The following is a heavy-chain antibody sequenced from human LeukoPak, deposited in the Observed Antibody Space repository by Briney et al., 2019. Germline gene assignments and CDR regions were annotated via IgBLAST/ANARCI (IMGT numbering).Heavy chain of an antibody. CDR3: AKDRGRYSSSWNYFDY. CDR2: ISGSGGST. J-gene: IGHJ4*02. D-gene: IGHD6-13*01. V-gene: IGHV3-23*01. CDR1: GFTFSSYE. Sequence: QPGGSLRLSCAASGFTFSSYEMNWVRQAPGKGLEWVSAISGSGGSTYYADSVKGRFTISRDNSKNTLYLQMNSLRAEDTAVYYCAKDRGRYSSSWNYFDYWGQGTLVTVSS.